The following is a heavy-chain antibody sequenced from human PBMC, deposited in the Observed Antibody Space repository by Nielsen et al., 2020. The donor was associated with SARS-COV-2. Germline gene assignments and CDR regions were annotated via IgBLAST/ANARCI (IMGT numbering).Heavy chain of an antibody. V-gene: IGHV1-46*01. D-gene: IGHD3-3*01. Sequence: ASVKVSCKASGYTFTSYYMHWVRQAPGQGLEWMGIINPSGGSTSYAQKFQGRVTMTRDTSTSTVYMELSSLRSEDTAVYYCVRDDWSGYFDYWGQGTLVTVSS. CDR3: VRDDWSGYFDY. CDR1: GYTFTSYY. CDR2: INPSGGST. J-gene: IGHJ4*02.